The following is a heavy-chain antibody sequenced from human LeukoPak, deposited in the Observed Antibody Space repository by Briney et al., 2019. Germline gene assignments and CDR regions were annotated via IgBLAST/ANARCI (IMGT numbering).Heavy chain of an antibody. CDR3: ARDGNIVATTYIDY. CDR1: GYTFTGFY. D-gene: IGHD5-12*01. Sequence: ASVKVSCKASGYTFTGFYLHWVRQAPGQGLEWMGWITPNSGGTDYALKFQGRVTMTRDTSTSTVYMELSSLRSEDTAVYYCARDGNIVATTYIDYWGQGTLVTVSS. J-gene: IGHJ4*02. V-gene: IGHV1-2*02. CDR2: ITPNSGGT.